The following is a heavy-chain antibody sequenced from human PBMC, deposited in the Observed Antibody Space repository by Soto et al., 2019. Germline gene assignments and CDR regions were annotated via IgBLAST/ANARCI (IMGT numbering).Heavy chain of an antibody. D-gene: IGHD3-3*01. CDR1: GITFSTYR. J-gene: IGHJ4*02. CDR2: IKSDGTVT. V-gene: IGHV3-74*01. Sequence: EVQLVESGGGLVQPGGSLRLSCVVSGITFSTYRIHWVRQAPGKGLVWVSHIKSDGTVTHYTDSVRGRFIISRDNAKNTLFLQMNNLRAEDTAVYYCARENYDFWSGYYLDYWGQGTLVTVSS. CDR3: ARENYDFWSGYYLDY.